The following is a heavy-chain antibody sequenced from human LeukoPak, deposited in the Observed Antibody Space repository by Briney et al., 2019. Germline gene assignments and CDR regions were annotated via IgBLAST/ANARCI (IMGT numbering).Heavy chain of an antibody. J-gene: IGHJ4*02. CDR3: ASQGGFDD. CDR2: ISSSGDYF. D-gene: IGHD2-15*01. CDR1: GFSFSSYT. V-gene: IGHV3-21*01. Sequence: PGGSLRLSCAASGFSFSSYTMNWVRQAPGKGLEWVSSISSSGDYFHYADSVKGRFTISRANAKNSLHLQMTSLRAEDTAVYYCASQGGFDDWGQGTLVTVS.